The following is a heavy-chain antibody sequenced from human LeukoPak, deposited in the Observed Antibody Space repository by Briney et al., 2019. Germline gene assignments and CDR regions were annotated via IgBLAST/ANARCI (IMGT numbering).Heavy chain of an antibody. CDR1: GGSISTYY. J-gene: IGHJ4*02. D-gene: IGHD6-6*01. Sequence: SETLSLTCTVSGGSISTYYWSWIRKPPGKGLEWIGYIYYSGSTNYNPSLKSRVTISVDTSKNQFSLRLSSVTAADTAVYFCASGSSSSHFDYWGQGTLVTVSS. CDR3: ASGSSSSHFDY. V-gene: IGHV4-59*01. CDR2: IYYSGST.